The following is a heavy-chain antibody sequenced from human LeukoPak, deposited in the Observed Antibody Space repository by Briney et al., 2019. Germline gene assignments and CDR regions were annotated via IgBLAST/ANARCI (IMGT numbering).Heavy chain of an antibody. V-gene: IGHV4-39*01. J-gene: IGHJ3*02. Sequence: SETLSLTCTVSGGSISSSSYYWGWIRQPPGKGLEWIGSIYYSGSTYYNPSLKSRVTISVDTSKNQFSLKLSSVTAADTAVYYCARVSGAWAAGMGEHDAFDIWGQGTMVTVSS. D-gene: IGHD6-13*01. CDR1: GGSISSSSYY. CDR3: ARVSGAWAAGMGEHDAFDI. CDR2: IYYSGST.